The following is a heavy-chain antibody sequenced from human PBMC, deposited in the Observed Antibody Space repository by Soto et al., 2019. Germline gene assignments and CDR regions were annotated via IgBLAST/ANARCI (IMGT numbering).Heavy chain of an antibody. V-gene: IGHV3-33*01. CDR3: ARGRYYYDSSGKNYFDY. J-gene: IGHJ4*02. CDR1: GFTFSSYG. Sequence: QVQLVESGGGVVQPGRSLRLSCAASGFTFSSYGMHWVRQAPGKGLEWVAVIWYDGSNKYYADSVKGRFTISRDNSKNTLYLQMNSLRAEDTAVYYCARGRYYYDSSGKNYFDYWGQGTLVTVSS. D-gene: IGHD3-22*01. CDR2: IWYDGSNK.